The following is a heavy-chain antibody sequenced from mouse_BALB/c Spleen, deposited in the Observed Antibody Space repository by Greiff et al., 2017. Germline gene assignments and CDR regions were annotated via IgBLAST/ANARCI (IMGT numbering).Heavy chain of an antibody. Sequence: VQLQQSGTVLARPGASVKMSCKASGYSFTSYWMHWVKQRPGQGLEWIGAIYPGNSDTSYNQKFKGKAKLTAVTSASTAYMELSSLTNEDSAVYYCSVYYGYDAWFAYWGQGTLVTVSA. CDR2: IYPGNSDT. CDR1: GYSFTSYW. V-gene: IGHV1-5*01. J-gene: IGHJ3*01. CDR3: SVYYGYDAWFAY. D-gene: IGHD2-2*01.